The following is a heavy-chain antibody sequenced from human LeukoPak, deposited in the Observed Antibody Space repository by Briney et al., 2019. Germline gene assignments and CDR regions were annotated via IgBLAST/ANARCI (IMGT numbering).Heavy chain of an antibody. D-gene: IGHD3-10*01. CDR3: ARDDYYGSGSYYNPTFPH. J-gene: IGHJ1*01. V-gene: IGHV3-64*01. CDR2: ISSNGGST. CDR1: GFTFSSYA. Sequence: GGSLRLSCAASGFTFSSYAMHWVRQAPGKGLEYVSAISSNGGSTYYANSVKGRFTISRDNSKNTLYLQMGSLRAEDMAVYYCARDDYYGSGSYYNPTFPHWGQGTLVTVSS.